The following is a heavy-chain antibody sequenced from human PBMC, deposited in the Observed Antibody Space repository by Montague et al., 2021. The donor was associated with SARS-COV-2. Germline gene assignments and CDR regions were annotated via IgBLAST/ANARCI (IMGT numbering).Heavy chain of an antibody. J-gene: IGHJ3*02. CDR1: GGSISSYY. CDR2: MYYSGRT. V-gene: IGHV4-59*01. CDR3: AREGRGYCSSTSCQSAFDI. Sequence: SETLSLTRTLSGGSISSYYWSWIRQPPGKGLEWIGYMYYSGRTNXNPSLKSGVTISVDTSKNQFSLKLSSMTAADTAVYYCAREGRGYCSSTSCQSAFDIWGQGTMVTVSS. D-gene: IGHD2-2*01.